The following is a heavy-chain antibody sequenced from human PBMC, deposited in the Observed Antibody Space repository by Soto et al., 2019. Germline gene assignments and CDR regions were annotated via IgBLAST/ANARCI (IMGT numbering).Heavy chain of an antibody. D-gene: IGHD2-2*01. CDR2: IYYSGST. CDR3: AREPQKVQAATPFDY. CDR1: GGSISSGDYY. V-gene: IGHV4-30-4*01. J-gene: IGHJ4*02. Sequence: PSETLSLTCTVSGGSISSGDYYWSWIRQPPGKGLEWIGYIYYSGSTYYHPSLQSRVTISIDASKNQFSLKLSSVTAADTAVYYRAREPQKVQAATPFDYWGQGTLGTVS.